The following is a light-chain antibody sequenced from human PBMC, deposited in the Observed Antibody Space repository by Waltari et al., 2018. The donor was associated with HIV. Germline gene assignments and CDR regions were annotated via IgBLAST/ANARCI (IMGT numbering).Light chain of an antibody. V-gene: IGLV2-8*01. J-gene: IGLJ2*01. CDR1: STTITDYNY. Sequence: QSALTQPPSAPGPPGHSVTISCTGTSTTITDYNYVYWYQQHPNRAPKLLIYEVTKRPSGVPDRFSGSKSGNKASLTVSGLQTEDEAEYFCSSYGKNNTFFFGGGTRLTVL. CDR2: EVT. CDR3: SSYGKNNTFF.